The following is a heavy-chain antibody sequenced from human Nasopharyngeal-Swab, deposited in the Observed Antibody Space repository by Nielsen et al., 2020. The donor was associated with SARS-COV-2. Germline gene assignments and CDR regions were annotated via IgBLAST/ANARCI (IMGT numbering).Heavy chain of an antibody. CDR2: IYYSGST. Sequence: SETLSLTCTVSGCSISSYYWSWIRQPPGKGLEWIGYIYYSGSTTYNPSLKSRVTISVDTSKNQFSLKLSSVTAADTAVYYCASGIAAAADDAFDIWGQGTMVTVSS. CDR1: GCSISSYY. J-gene: IGHJ3*02. D-gene: IGHD6-13*01. V-gene: IGHV4-59*13. CDR3: ASGIAAAADDAFDI.